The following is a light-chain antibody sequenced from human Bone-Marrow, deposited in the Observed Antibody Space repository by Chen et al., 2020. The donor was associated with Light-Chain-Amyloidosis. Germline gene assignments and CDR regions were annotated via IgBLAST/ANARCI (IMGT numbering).Light chain of an antibody. CDR1: QAMSNY. V-gene: IGKV1-9*01. Sequence: DIQLTQSPSFLSAAVGDRVTITCRSSQAMSNYLASYQEKPGKAPKLLIYGAYLLQSGVPSRFSGSGSGTECTLTLSNLQPEDFATYYCQQFNSYPRTFGQGTKVEIK. CDR3: QQFNSYPRT. J-gene: IGKJ1*01. CDR2: GAY.